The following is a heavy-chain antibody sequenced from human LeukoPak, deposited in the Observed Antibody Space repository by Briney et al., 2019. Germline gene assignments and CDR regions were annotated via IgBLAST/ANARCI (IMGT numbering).Heavy chain of an antibody. D-gene: IGHD6-19*01. CDR3: ARGSLWYSSGWYGQNFDY. Sequence: ASVKVSCTASGYTFTGYYMHWVRQAPGQGLEWMGWINPNSGGTNYAQKFQGRVTMTRDTSISTAYMELSRLRSDDTAVYYCARGSLWYSSGWYGQNFDYWGQGTLVTVSS. CDR2: INPNSGGT. CDR1: GYTFTGYY. V-gene: IGHV1-2*02. J-gene: IGHJ4*02.